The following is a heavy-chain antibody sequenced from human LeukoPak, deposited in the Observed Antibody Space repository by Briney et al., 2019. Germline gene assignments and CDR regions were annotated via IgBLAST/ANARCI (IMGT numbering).Heavy chain of an antibody. CDR3: ARDGVVVVPARGYYYMDV. CDR2: IYTSGST. V-gene: IGHV4-61*02. Sequence: SQTLSLTCTVSGGSISSGSYYWSWIRQPAGKGLEWIGRIYTSGSTNYNPSLKSRVTISVDTSKNQFSLKLSSVTAADTAVYYCARDGVVVVPARGYYYMDVWGKGTTVTVSS. D-gene: IGHD2-2*01. CDR1: GGSISSGSYY. J-gene: IGHJ6*03.